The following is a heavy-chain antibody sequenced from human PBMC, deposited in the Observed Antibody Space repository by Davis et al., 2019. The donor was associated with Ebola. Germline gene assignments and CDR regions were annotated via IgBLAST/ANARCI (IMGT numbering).Heavy chain of an antibody. D-gene: IGHD5-24*01. CDR2: IRSKANSYAT. CDR3: ARAGRGRWLQFYGMDV. Sequence: GESLKISCAASGFTFSGSAMHWVRQASGKGLEWVGRIRSKANSYATAYAASVKGRFTISRDDSKNTAYLQMNSLKTEDTAVYYCARAGRGRWLQFYGMDVWGQGTTVTVSS. CDR1: GFTFSGSA. V-gene: IGHV3-73*01. J-gene: IGHJ6*02.